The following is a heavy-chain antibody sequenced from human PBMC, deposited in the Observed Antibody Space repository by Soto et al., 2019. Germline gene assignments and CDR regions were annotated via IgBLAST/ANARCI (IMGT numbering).Heavy chain of an antibody. CDR2: IYPGDSDT. V-gene: IGHV5-51*01. Sequence: GEALKISCKGSGYSFNTYLIARVRPLSGKGLEWMGIIYPGDSDTRYSPSFQGQVTISADKSISTAYLQWSSLKASDTAMYYCATTAGYSSNTGAFDMWGQGTMVTVSS. CDR1: GYSFNTYL. D-gene: IGHD6-13*01. CDR3: ATTAGYSSNTGAFDM. J-gene: IGHJ3*02.